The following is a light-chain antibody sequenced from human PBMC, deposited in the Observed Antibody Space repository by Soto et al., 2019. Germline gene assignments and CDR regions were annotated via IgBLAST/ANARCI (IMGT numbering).Light chain of an antibody. CDR1: QGISSY. CDR2: AAS. CDR3: QQYYSYPPSIT. V-gene: IGKV1-8*01. Sequence: AIRMTQSPSSLSASTGDRVTITCRASQGISSYLAWYQQKPGKAPKLLIYAASTLQSGVPSRFSGSGSGTDFTRTISCLQSEDFATYYCQQYYSYPPSITFSQGTRLEIK. J-gene: IGKJ5*01.